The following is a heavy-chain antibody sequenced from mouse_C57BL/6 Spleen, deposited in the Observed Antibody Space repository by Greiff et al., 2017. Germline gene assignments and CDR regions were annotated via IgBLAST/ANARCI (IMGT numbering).Heavy chain of an antibody. Sequence: QVQLQQSGPELVKPGASVKISCKASGYAFSSSWMNWVKQRPGKGLERIGRIYPGDGDTNYNGKFKGKATLAADKSTSTAYMQLSSLKSEDSAVYFCTRYYNCDKNWGQGTTLTVSS. CDR3: TRYYNCDKN. CDR2: IYPGDGDT. V-gene: IGHV1-82*01. J-gene: IGHJ2*01. CDR1: GYAFSSSW. D-gene: IGHD2-12*01.